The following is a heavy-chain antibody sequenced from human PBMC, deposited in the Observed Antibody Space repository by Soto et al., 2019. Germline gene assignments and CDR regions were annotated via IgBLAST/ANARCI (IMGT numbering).Heavy chain of an antibody. CDR3: AKVSPAGDAHYFYYGVDV. D-gene: IGHD2-21*02. Sequence: QVQLVESGGGLVKPGGSPRLSCEASGFAFNDYYMAWIRQAPGKGLEWLSYISSSGSTTYYADSVKGRFTVSRDNAKNSLYLQMNNLRAEDTAVFFCAKVSPAGDAHYFYYGVDVWGQGTTVTVSS. V-gene: IGHV3-11*01. J-gene: IGHJ6*02. CDR1: GFAFNDYY. CDR2: ISSSGSTT.